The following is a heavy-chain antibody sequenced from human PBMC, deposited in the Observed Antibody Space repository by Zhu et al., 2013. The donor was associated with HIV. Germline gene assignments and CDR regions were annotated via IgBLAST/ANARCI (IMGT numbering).Heavy chain of an antibody. CDR2: FIPVFGTR. D-gene: IGHD6-19*01. V-gene: IGHV1-69*12. CDR1: GDTFSNYT. Sequence: QVQLVQSGAEVKKPGSSVKVSCKASGDTFSNYTISWVRQAPGQGLEWMGGFIPVFGTRNYAQKFQGRVTITADESTTTVSMELNSLISEDTAVYYCATSEAAVVSSGMDVWGQGDHGHRLL. CDR3: ATSEAAVVSSGMDV. J-gene: IGHJ6*02.